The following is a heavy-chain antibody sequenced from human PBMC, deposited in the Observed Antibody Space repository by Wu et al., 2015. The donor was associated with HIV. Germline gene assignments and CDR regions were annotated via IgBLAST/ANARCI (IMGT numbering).Heavy chain of an antibody. Sequence: QVQLVQSGAEVKKPGSSVKVSCKASGGTFSSYAISWVRQAPGQGLEWMGGIIPIFGTANYAQKFQGRVTITADESTSTAYMELSSLRSEDTAVYYCARDVLRDGSEPYYYYMDVWGKGTTVTVSS. CDR2: IIPIFGTA. J-gene: IGHJ6*03. CDR1: GGTFSSYA. V-gene: IGHV1-69*12. D-gene: IGHD1-26*01. CDR3: ARDVLRDGSEPYYYYMDV.